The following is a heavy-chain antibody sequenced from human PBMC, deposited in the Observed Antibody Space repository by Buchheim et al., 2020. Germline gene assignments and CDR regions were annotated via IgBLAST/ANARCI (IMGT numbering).Heavy chain of an antibody. CDR2: IYHSGSS. J-gene: IGHJ4*02. D-gene: IGHD5-18*01. CDR3: ATRGDSGYTYVY. Sequence: QVQLQESGPELVKPSGTLSLTCAVSGGSIRSSKWWSWVRQPPGKGLEWIGEIYHSGSSKYNPSLKSRVTISVDNSKNQFSLNLSSVTAADTAMYYCATRGDSGYTYVYWGQGTL. V-gene: IGHV4-4*02. CDR1: GGSIRSSKW.